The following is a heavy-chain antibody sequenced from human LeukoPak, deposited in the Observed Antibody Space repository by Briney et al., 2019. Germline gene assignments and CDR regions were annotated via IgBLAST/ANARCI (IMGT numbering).Heavy chain of an antibody. J-gene: IGHJ4*02. CDR3: ARYCSGGGCYFSARAFDC. V-gene: IGHV3-30-3*01. CDR2: ISYDGSNK. Sequence: PWGSLRLSCAASGFTFSSYAMHWVRQAPGKGLEWVAVISYDGSNKYYADSVKGRFTISRDNSKNTLYLQMNSLRAGDTAVYYCARYCSGGGCYFSARAFDCWGQGTLVTVSS. CDR1: GFTFSSYA. D-gene: IGHD2-15*01.